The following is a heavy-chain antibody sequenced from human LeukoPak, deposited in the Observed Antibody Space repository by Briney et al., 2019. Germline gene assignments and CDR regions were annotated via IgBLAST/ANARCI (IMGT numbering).Heavy chain of an antibody. CDR3: ARDHTAMGVDY. CDR1: GGSISSYY. Sequence: SETLSLTCTVSGGSISSYYWSWIRQPPGKGLEWIEYIYYSGSTNYNPSLKSRVTISVDTSKNQFSLKLSSVTAADTAVYYCARDHTAMGVDYWGQGTLVTVSS. V-gene: IGHV4-59*01. J-gene: IGHJ4*02. D-gene: IGHD5-18*01. CDR2: IYYSGST.